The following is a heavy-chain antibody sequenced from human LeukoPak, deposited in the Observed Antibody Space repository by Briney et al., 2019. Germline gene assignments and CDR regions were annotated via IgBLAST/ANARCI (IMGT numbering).Heavy chain of an antibody. D-gene: IGHD7-27*01. Sequence: PGGSLRLSCTTSGFNFRAYWMGWVRQAPGKGLEWVAVISYDGSNKYYADSVKGRFTISRDNSKNTLYLQMNSLRAEDTAVYYCAREVDPPRNWAPDYWGQGTLVTVSS. CDR2: ISYDGSNK. CDR3: AREVDPPRNWAPDY. J-gene: IGHJ4*02. CDR1: GFNFRAYW. V-gene: IGHV3-33*05.